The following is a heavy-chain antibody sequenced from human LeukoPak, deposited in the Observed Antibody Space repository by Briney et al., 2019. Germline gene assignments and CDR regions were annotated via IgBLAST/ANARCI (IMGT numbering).Heavy chain of an antibody. CDR2: INPSGGST. J-gene: IGHJ6*03. Sequence: GASVKVSCKASGYTFTSYYMHWVRQAPGQGLEWMGIINPSGGSTSYAQKFQGRVTMTRATSTSTVYMELSSLRSEDTAVYYCARDMSSSSFDYYYYMDVWGKGTTVTVSS. V-gene: IGHV1-46*01. CDR3: ARDMSSSSFDYYYYMDV. D-gene: IGHD6-6*01. CDR1: GYTFTSYY.